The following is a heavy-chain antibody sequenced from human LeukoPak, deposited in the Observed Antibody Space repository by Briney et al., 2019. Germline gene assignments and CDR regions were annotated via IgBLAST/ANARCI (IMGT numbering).Heavy chain of an antibody. J-gene: IGHJ4*02. CDR2: IRYDGSNI. CDR1: GFTFSGYG. D-gene: IGHD2-2*01. CDR3: ARVSVCSSASCYSLFDY. V-gene: IGHV3-30*02. Sequence: SGGSLRLSCAASGFTFSGYGMHWVRQAPGKGLEWVAFIRYDGSNIYYVDSVKGRFTISRDNSKNTLYLQMNSLRAEDTAVYYCARVSVCSSASCYSLFDYWGQGTLVTVSS.